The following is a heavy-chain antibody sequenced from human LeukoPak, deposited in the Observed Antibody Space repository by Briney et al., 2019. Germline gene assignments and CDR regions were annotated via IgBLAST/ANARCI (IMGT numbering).Heavy chain of an antibody. Sequence: SETLSLTCAVYGGSFSGYYWSWIRQPPGKGLEWIGEINHSGSTNYNPSLKSRVTISVDTSKNQFSLKLSSVTAADTAVYYCARRSLTGDFDYWGQGTLVTVSS. CDR1: GGSFSGYY. D-gene: IGHD7-27*01. CDR2: INHSGST. J-gene: IGHJ4*02. CDR3: ARRSLTGDFDY. V-gene: IGHV4-34*01.